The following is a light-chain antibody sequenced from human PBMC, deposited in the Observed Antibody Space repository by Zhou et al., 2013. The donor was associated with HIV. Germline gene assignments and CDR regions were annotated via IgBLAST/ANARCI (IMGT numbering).Light chain of an antibody. CDR1: QDVNTW. J-gene: IGKJ1*01. CDR3: QQYNSYSPWA. CDR2: KAS. V-gene: IGKV1-5*03. Sequence: DIQMTQSPSTLSASVGDRVAITCRASQDVNTWLAWYQQKPGKAPQLLIYKASRVESGVPSRFSGTGSGTEFTLTISSLQPDDFATYYCQQYNSYSPWAFGQGTKVEFK.